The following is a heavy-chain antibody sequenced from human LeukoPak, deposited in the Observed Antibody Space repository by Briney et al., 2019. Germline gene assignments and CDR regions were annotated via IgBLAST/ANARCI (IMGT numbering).Heavy chain of an antibody. CDR3: ARGYYAPPVGYYYMDL. Sequence: PSETLSPTCTVSGGSIDSGDDYWSWIRQPAGKGLEFIGRIYRTGSTTSNPSLQDRLTISIDTSKNQFSLQLTSVTAADTAVYYCARGYYAPPVGYYYMDLWGGGTTVTVSS. V-gene: IGHV4-61*02. CDR1: GGSIDSGDDY. CDR2: IYRTGST. D-gene: IGHD3-10*01. J-gene: IGHJ6*03.